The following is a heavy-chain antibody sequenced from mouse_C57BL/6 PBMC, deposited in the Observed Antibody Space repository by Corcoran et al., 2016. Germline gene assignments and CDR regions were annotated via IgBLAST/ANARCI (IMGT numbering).Heavy chain of an antibody. CDR1: GYAFSSYW. CDR3: AFYYYGSSNYFDY. V-gene: IGHV1-80*01. CDR2: IYPGDGDT. D-gene: IGHD1-1*01. Sequence: QVLLQQSGAELVKPGASVKISCKASGYAFSSYWMNWVKQRPGKGLEWIGQIYPGDGDTNYNGKFKGKATLTADKSSSTAYMQLSSLTSEDSAVYFCAFYYYGSSNYFDYWGQGTTLTVSS. J-gene: IGHJ2*01.